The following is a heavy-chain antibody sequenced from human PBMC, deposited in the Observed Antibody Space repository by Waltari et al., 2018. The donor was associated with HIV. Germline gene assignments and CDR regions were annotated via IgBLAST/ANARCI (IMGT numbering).Heavy chain of an antibody. D-gene: IGHD2-15*01. CDR2: VNPGNDNT. CDR1: GYHFSSHG. J-gene: IGHJ4*02. CDR3: VRGPPCSGGSCYSLFDY. Sequence: QVQLVQSGAEVKKPGGSVTISCEASGYHFSSHGIHWVRQAPGQRLQWMAWVNPGNDNTKYSRIFQARVTVTRDTSANTAYMALSSLRYEDTGLYYCVRGPPCSGGSCYSLFDYWGQGTLVSVSS. V-gene: IGHV1-3*01.